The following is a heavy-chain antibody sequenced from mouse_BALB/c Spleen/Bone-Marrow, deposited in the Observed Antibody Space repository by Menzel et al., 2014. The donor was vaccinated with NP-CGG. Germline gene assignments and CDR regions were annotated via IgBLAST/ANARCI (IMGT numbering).Heavy chain of an antibody. CDR2: INPSNGRT. CDR3: ARERGNYPFAY. D-gene: IGHD2-1*01. V-gene: IGHV1S81*02. CDR1: GYTFTSYW. Sequence: QVQLKESGAELVKPGASVKLSCKASGYTFTSYWMHWVKQRPGQGLEWIGEINPSNGRTNYNEKFKSKATLTVDKSSSTAYMQLSSLTSEDSAVYYCARERGNYPFAYWDQGTLVTVSA. J-gene: IGHJ3*01.